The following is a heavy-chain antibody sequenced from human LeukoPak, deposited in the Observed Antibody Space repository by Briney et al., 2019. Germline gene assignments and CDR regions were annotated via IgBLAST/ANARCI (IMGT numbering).Heavy chain of an antibody. CDR1: GFTFSSYA. CDR3: ARDRTTVVTPIVYY. V-gene: IGHV3-30*04. J-gene: IGHJ4*02. CDR2: ISYDGSNK. Sequence: GGSLRLSCAASGFTFSSYAMHWVRQAPGKGLEWVAVISYDGSNKYYADSVKGRFTISRDNSKNTLYLQMNSLRAEDTAVYYCARDRTTVVTPIVYYWGQGTLVTVSP. D-gene: IGHD4-23*01.